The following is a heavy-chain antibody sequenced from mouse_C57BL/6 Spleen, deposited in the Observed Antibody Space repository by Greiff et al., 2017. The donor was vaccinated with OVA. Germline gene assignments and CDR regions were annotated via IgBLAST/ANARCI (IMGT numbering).Heavy chain of an antibody. CDR3: ARSNDSGAMDY. Sequence: QVQLKESGAELARPGASVKLSCKASGYPFTSYGISWVKQRTGQGLEWIGEIYPRSGNTYYNEKFKGKATLTADKSSSTAYMELRSLTSEDSAVYFCARSNDSGAMDYWGQGTSVTVSS. CDR1: GYPFTSYG. J-gene: IGHJ4*01. V-gene: IGHV1-81*01. D-gene: IGHD2-4*01. CDR2: IYPRSGNT.